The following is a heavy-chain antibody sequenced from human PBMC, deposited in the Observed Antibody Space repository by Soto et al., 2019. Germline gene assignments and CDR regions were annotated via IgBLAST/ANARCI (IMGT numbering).Heavy chain of an antibody. CDR3: ARACSSNSCYDVFDY. CDR1: GGSISSYY. J-gene: IGHJ4*02. CDR2: IYTSGST. D-gene: IGHD2-2*01. V-gene: IGHV4-4*07. Sequence: SETLSLTCTVSGGSISSYYWSWIRQPAGKGLEWIGRIYTSGSTNYNPSLKSRVTMSVDTSQNQFSLKLSSVTAADTAVYYCARACSSNSCYDVFDYWGQGTLVTVSS.